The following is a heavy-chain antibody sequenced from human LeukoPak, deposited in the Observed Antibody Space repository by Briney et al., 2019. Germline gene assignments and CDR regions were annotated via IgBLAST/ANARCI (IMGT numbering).Heavy chain of an antibody. CDR3: AKDRAVAGTSFFDY. Sequence: GGSLRLSCEGSGFSFSKHGLNWVRQAPGKGLEWVSSISSSGTYIYYADSLKGRFTISRDNAKNILSLQMNSLRAEDTAVYYCAKDRAVAGTSFFDYWGQGTLVTVSS. CDR1: GFSFSKHG. D-gene: IGHD6-19*01. CDR2: ISSSGTYI. J-gene: IGHJ4*02. V-gene: IGHV3-21*04.